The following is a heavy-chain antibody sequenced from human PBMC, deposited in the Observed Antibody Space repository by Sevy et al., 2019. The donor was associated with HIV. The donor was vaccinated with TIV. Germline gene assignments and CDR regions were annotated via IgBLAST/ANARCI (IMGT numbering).Heavy chain of an antibody. CDR1: GYTFTSYG. D-gene: IGHD3-22*01. CDR2: ISAYNGNT. J-gene: IGHJ4*02. V-gene: IGHV1-18*04. CDR3: ARDSITYYYDSSGYFHFDY. Sequence: ASVKVSCKASGYTFTSYGISWVRQAPGQGLEWMGWISAYNGNTNYAQKLQGRVTMTTDTSTSTAYMELRSLRSDDTAMYYCARDSITYYYDSSGYFHFDYWGQGTLVTVSS.